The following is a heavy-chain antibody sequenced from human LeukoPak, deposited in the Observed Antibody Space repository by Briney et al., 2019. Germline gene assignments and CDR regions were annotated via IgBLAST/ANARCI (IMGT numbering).Heavy chain of an antibody. D-gene: IGHD3-22*01. J-gene: IGHJ4*02. CDR1: GGSISSYY. CDR2: IYYSGST. V-gene: IGHV4-59*01. Sequence: SETLSLTCTVSGGSISSYYWSWIRQPPGKGLEWIGYIYYSGSTNYNPSLKSRVTISVDTSKNQFSLKLSSVTAADTAVYYCARAGYYDSSGYYPLSRYWGQGTLVTVSS. CDR3: ARAGYYDSSGYYPLSRY.